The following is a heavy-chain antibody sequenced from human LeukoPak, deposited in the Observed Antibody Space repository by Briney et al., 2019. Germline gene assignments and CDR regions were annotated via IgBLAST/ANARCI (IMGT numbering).Heavy chain of an antibody. D-gene: IGHD6-13*01. CDR1: GFTFSSYS. CDR3: ARDYLTATGY. J-gene: IGHJ4*02. Sequence: GGSLRLSCAASGFTFSSYSMNWVRQAPGKGLEWVSYITSSSGTTYYADSVKGRFTISRDNAKNTVYLQMNSLRAEDTAVYYCARDYLTATGYWGQGTLVTVSS. CDR2: ITSSSGTT. V-gene: IGHV3-48*01.